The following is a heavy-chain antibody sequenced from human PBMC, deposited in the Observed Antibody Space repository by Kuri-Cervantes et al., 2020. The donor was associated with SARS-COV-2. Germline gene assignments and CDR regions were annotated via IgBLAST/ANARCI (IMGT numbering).Heavy chain of an antibody. Sequence: LSLTCAASGFTFSSYAMSWVRQAPGKGLEWVSVISGSGTGAYYADSVKGRFTISRDNSKNTLYLQMNSLRAEDTAVYFCAKDPTATTEYYYAMDVWGQGTTVTVSS. CDR2: ISGSGTGA. J-gene: IGHJ6*02. D-gene: IGHD1-7*01. CDR1: GFTFSSYA. CDR3: AKDPTATTEYYYAMDV. V-gene: IGHV3-23*01.